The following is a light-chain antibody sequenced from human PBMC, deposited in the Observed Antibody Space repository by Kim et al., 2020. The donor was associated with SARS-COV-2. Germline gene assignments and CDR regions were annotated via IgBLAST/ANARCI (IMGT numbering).Light chain of an antibody. CDR1: QSVSSN. CDR2: GAS. V-gene: IGKV3-15*01. J-gene: IGKJ2*01. Sequence: EIVMTQSPATLSVSPGERATLSCRASQSVSSNLAWYQQKPGQAPRLLIYGASTRATGIPARFSGSGSGTEFTLTISSLQSEDFAVYYCQQGTFGQGTKLEIK. CDR3: QQGT.